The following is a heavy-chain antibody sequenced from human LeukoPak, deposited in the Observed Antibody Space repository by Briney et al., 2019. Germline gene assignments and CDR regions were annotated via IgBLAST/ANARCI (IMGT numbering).Heavy chain of an antibody. Sequence: HPGGSLRLSCAASGFTFSSYGMHWVRQAPGKGLEWVAVISYDGSNKYYADSVKGRFTISRDNSKNTLYLQMNSLRAEDTAVYYCAKIPTMSDSSGVIDYWGQGTLVTVPS. CDR2: ISYDGSNK. CDR1: GFTFSSYG. D-gene: IGHD3-22*01. V-gene: IGHV3-30*18. J-gene: IGHJ4*02. CDR3: AKIPTMSDSSGVIDY.